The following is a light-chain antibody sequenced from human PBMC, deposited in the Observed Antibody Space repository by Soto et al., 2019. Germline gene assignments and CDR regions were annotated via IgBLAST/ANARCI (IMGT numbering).Light chain of an antibody. CDR2: AAS. J-gene: IGKJ5*01. CDR3: QELGSYPIT. V-gene: IGKV1-9*01. Sequence: HLTQSPSSLSASVGDRVTITCRASQGISSYFAWYQQQPGKAPKLLIYAASTLQTGVPSRFRGSGVGTDFTLTMGSLQPVDFATYYSQELGSYPITFGQGTRLEIK. CDR1: QGISSY.